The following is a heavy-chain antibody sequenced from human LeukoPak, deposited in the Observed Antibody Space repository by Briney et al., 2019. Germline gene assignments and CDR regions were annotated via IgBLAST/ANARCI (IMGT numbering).Heavy chain of an antibody. J-gene: IGHJ4*02. Sequence: GGSLRLSCAASGFTFSSYSMNWVRQAPGKGLEWVAFIRYDGSNKYYADSVKGRFTISRDNAKNSLSLQLNSLRAEDTAVYYCARGPYTDYWGQGTLVIVSS. D-gene: IGHD4-11*01. CDR1: GFTFSSYS. V-gene: IGHV3-30*02. CDR2: IRYDGSNK. CDR3: ARGPYTDY.